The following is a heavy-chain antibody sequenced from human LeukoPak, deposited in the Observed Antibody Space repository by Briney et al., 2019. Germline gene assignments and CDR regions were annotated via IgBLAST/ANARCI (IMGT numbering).Heavy chain of an antibody. D-gene: IGHD6-25*01. CDR1: EFTFSSYA. Sequence: QSGGSLRLSCAASEFTFSSYAMHWVRQAPGKGLEWVAAISFDGNNEYYADSVKGRFTISRDNSKNTLYLQMNSLRAEDTAVYYCANIIRKYTSGYYYFDYWGQGTLVTVSS. CDR3: ANIIRKYTSGYYYFDY. CDR2: ISFDGNNE. J-gene: IGHJ4*02. V-gene: IGHV3-30-3*01.